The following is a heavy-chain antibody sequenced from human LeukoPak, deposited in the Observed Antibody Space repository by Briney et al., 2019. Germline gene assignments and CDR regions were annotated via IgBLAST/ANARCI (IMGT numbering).Heavy chain of an antibody. CDR1: GYTFTSYG. Sequence: ASVKVSCKASGYTFTSYGISWVRQAPGQGLEWMGWISAYNGNTNYAQKLQGRVTMTTDTSTSTAYMELRSLRSDDTAVYYCARDYSGSYGSHDGFDIWGQGTMVTVSS. V-gene: IGHV1-18*01. J-gene: IGHJ3*02. CDR3: ARDYSGSYGSHDGFDI. D-gene: IGHD1-26*01. CDR2: ISAYNGNT.